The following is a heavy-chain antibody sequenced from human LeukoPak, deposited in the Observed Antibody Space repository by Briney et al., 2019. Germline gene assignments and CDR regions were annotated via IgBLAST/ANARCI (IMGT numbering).Heavy chain of an antibody. V-gene: IGHV4-59*01. J-gene: IGHJ6*04. CDR2: IYYSGST. CDR1: GGSISSYY. D-gene: IGHD3-9*01. CDR3: AREKYYDILTGLMDV. Sequence: ETLSLTCTVSGGSISSYYWSWIRQPPGKGLEWIGYIYYSGSTNYNPSLKSRVSISVDTSKNQFSLKLSSVTAADTAVYYCAREKYYDILTGLMDVWGKGTTVTVSS.